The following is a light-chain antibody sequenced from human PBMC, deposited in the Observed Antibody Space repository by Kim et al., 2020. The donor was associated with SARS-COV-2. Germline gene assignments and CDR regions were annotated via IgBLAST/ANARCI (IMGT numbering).Light chain of an antibody. Sequence: AMGKTVRITCQENSLRSDFANWYQQKPGQAPVVVIYAKNNRPSGIPDRFSGSGSGNTASLTITGAQAEDEADYYCNCRHSSGRSYVFGTGTKVTVL. CDR3: NCRHSSGRSYV. V-gene: IGLV3-19*01. CDR2: AKN. CDR1: SLRSDF. J-gene: IGLJ1*01.